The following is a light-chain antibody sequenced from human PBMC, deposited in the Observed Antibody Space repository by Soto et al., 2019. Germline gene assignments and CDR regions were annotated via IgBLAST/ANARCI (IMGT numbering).Light chain of an antibody. CDR1: QGIRSY. J-gene: IGKJ3*01. Sequence: DIQLTQSPFFLSASVGDRVTITCRASQGIRSYLAWYQQRPGKAPELLIYGASTLRTGVASRFSGSGSGTEFTLTISSLQPEDFATYFCQQLNIFPPLFTFAPGTKVDIK. CDR2: GAS. V-gene: IGKV1-9*01. CDR3: QQLNIFPPLFT.